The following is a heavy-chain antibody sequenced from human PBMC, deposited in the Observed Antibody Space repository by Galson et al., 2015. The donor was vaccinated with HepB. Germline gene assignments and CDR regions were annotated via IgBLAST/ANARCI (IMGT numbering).Heavy chain of an antibody. D-gene: IGHD2-2*01. CDR3: TTCHFIVVPRATGRTFDH. J-gene: IGHJ4*02. CDR2: IKSTTDGGTT. CDR1: GFTFSNVW. V-gene: IGHV3-15*01. Sequence: SLRLSCAASGFTFSNVWMSWVRQAPGKGLEWVGRIKSTTDGGTTDYAAPVKGRFTISRDDSKDTFYLQMNSLKTEDTAVYYCTTCHFIVVPRATGRTFDHWGQGTLVTVSS.